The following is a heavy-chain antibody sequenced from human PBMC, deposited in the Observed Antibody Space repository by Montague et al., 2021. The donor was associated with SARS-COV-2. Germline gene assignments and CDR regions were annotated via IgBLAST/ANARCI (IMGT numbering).Heavy chain of an antibody. CDR1: GGSISSSTYY. CDR2: IYYSGST. V-gene: IGHV4-39*01. CDR3: ARQRGCCSGSGCYGPFDY. Sequence: SETLSLTCTVSGGSISSSTYYWGWIRQPPGKGLEWIGSIYYSGSTYYNPSLKSRVTISVDTSKNQFSLKLSSVTAADTAVYYCARQRGCCSGSGCYGPFDYWGQGTLVTVSS. J-gene: IGHJ4*02. D-gene: IGHD2-15*01.